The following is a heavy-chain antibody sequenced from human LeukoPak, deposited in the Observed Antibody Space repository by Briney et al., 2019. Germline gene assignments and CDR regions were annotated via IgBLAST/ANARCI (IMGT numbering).Heavy chain of an antibody. V-gene: IGHV4-61*08. D-gene: IGHD6-19*01. J-gene: IGHJ4*02. Sequence: SETLSLTCTVSGGSISSGDYYWSWIRQPPGKGLEWIGYIYYSGSTNYNPSLKSRVTISVDTSKNQFSLKLSSVTAADTAVYYCARGVGYSSGWYPSFDYWGQGTLVTVSS. CDR1: GGSISSGDYY. CDR3: ARGVGYSSGWYPSFDY. CDR2: IYYSGST.